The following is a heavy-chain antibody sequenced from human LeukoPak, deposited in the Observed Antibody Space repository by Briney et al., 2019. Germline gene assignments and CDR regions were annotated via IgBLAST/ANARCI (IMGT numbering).Heavy chain of an antibody. CDR3: ARDSIAVAGTRSVLYYYYYMDV. CDR2: INWNGGST. J-gene: IGHJ6*03. Sequence: GGSLRLSCAASGFTFDDYGMSWVRQAPGKGLEWVSGINWNGGSTGYADSVKGRFTISRDNPKNSLYLQMNSLRAEDTALYYCARDSIAVAGTRSVLYYYYYMDVWGKGTTVTVSS. V-gene: IGHV3-20*04. CDR1: GFTFDDYG. D-gene: IGHD6-19*01.